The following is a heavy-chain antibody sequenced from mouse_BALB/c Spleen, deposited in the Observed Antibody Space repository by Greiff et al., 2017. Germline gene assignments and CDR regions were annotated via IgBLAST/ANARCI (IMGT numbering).Heavy chain of an antibody. CDR1: GFNIKDTY. CDR3: ARSEARAPWFAY. CDR2: IDPANGNT. Sequence: EVQLQQSGAELVKPGASVKLSCTASGFNIKDTYMPWVKQRPEQGLEWIGRIDPANGNTKYDPKFQGKATITADTSSNTAYLQLSSLTSEDTAVYYCARSEARAPWFAYWGQGTLVTVSA. J-gene: IGHJ3*01. V-gene: IGHV14-3*02. D-gene: IGHD3-1*01.